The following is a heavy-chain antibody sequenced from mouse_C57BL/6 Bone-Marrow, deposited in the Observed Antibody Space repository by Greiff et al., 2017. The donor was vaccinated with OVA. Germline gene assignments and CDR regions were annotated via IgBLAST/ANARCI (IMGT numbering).Heavy chain of an antibody. V-gene: IGHV8-12*01. CDR3: ARRADYYGSISFWYFDV. J-gene: IGHJ1*03. CDR2: ISWDDDK. CDR1: GFSLSTSGMG. Sequence: QVTLKVSGPGILQSSQTLSLTCSFSGFSLSTSGMGVSWIRQPSGKGLEWLAHISWDDDKRYNPSLKSRLTISKDTSRNQVFLKITSVDTTVTATYYCARRADYYGSISFWYFDVWGTGTTVTVSS. D-gene: IGHD1-1*01.